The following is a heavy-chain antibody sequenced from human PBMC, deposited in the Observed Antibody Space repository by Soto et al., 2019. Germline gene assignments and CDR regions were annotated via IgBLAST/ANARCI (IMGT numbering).Heavy chain of an antibody. J-gene: IGHJ4*02. CDR2: ISYGGST. D-gene: IGHD5-18*01. V-gene: IGHV4-31*03. Sequence: QVQLQESGPGLVKPSQTLSLTCTVSGGSINSGGYCWSWIRQHPGKGLDWIGCISYGGSTSYDPSLKSRVTISVDTSRNQFSLKLCSVTAADTAVYYCSRGILVWGQGALSTVA. CDR3: SRGILV. CDR1: GGSINSGGYC.